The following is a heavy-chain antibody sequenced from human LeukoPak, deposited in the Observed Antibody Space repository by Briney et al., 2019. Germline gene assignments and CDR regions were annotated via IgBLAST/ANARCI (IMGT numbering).Heavy chain of an antibody. Sequence: SVKVSCKASGGTFSTYSISWVRQAPGQGLQWVGGIIPIFDTANYAQKFQGRVTITADESTNTAYMELSSLRSEDTAVYYCARAIAAAGSNWFDPWGQGTLVTVSS. CDR3: ARAIAAAGSNWFDP. J-gene: IGHJ5*02. D-gene: IGHD6-13*01. CDR1: GGTFSTYS. CDR2: IIPIFDTA. V-gene: IGHV1-69*13.